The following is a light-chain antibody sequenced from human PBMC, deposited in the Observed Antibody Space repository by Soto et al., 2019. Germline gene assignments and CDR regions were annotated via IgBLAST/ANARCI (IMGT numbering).Light chain of an antibody. CDR2: GNS. CDR3: QSYDSSLSGSV. Sequence: QSVLTQPPSVSGAPGQRVTISCTGSSSNIGGGYDVHWYQQLPGTAPKLLIYGNSNRPSGVPDRFSGSQSGTSASLAITGLQAEEEADYYCQSYDSSLSGSVFGGGTKLTVL. J-gene: IGLJ3*02. CDR1: SSNIGGGYD. V-gene: IGLV1-40*01.